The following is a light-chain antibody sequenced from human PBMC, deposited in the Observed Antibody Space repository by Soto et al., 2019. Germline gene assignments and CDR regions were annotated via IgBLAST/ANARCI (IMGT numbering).Light chain of an antibody. J-gene: IGKJ5*01. V-gene: IGKV3-20*01. CDR3: QQYGSLPT. CDR2: GAT. Sequence: EIVMTHSPATLSVSPWEIATLFCRASQSVSSSYLAWYQQKPGQAPRLLIFGATSRATGVPDRISGSESGTDFTLTISRLEPEDFAVYYCQQYGSLPTFGQGTRLEIK. CDR1: QSVSSSY.